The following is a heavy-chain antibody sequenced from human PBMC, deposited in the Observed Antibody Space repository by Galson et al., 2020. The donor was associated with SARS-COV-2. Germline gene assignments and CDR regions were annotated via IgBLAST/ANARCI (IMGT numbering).Heavy chain of an antibody. D-gene: IGHD5-18*01. V-gene: IGHV3-11*01. CDR3: ARSPRGYSLWRDY. Sequence: TGGSLRLSCAASGFTFSDYYMSWIRQAPGKGLEWVSYISSSGSIIYYADSVKGRFTISRDNAKNSLYLQMNSLRAEDTAVYYCARSPRGYSLWRDYWGQGTLVTVSS. CDR1: GFTFSDYY. CDR2: ISSSGSII. J-gene: IGHJ4*02.